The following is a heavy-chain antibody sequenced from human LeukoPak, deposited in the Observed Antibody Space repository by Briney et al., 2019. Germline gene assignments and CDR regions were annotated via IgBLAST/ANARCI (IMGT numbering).Heavy chain of an antibody. J-gene: IGHJ3*02. Sequence: GGSXRLSCVPSGFTFHSYAMNWVRQAPGXGLEWVSGISGSGGSTYYADSVKGRFTISRDNSKNTLYLQMNSLRAEDTAIYYCAKDLVRAFDIWGQGTMVTVSS. CDR2: ISGSGGST. V-gene: IGHV3-23*01. CDR3: AKDLVRAFDI. CDR1: GFTFHSYA. D-gene: IGHD3-10*01.